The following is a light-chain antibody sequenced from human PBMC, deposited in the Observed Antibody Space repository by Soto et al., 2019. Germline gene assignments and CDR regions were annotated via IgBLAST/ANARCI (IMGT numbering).Light chain of an antibody. CDR1: QSVSSSY. Sequence: ETVLTQSPGTLSLSPGERATLSCRASQSVSSSYLAWYQQKHGQAPRLLIYGASSRATGIPDRFSGSGSGTDFNLTISRVEPEDFAVYYWQQYRRAPPLTFGGGTKVEIK. J-gene: IGKJ4*01. CDR2: GAS. CDR3: QQYRRAPPLT. V-gene: IGKV3-20*01.